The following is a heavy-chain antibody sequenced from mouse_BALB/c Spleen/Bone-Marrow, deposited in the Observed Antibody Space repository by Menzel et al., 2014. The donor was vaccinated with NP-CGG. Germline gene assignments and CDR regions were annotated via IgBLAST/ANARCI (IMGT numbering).Heavy chain of an antibody. V-gene: IGHV1-54*01. CDR3: ARELVRGMDY. CDR1: GYAFXNYW. D-gene: IGHD1-1*01. Sequence: QVQLKESGAELVRPGTSVKVSCKASGYAFXNYWIEWIKQRPGQGLEWIGVINPGSGGINYNEKFKGKASLTADKSSSTAYMQLSSLTSDDSAVYFCARELVRGMDYWGQGTSVTVSS. CDR2: INPGSGGI. J-gene: IGHJ4*01.